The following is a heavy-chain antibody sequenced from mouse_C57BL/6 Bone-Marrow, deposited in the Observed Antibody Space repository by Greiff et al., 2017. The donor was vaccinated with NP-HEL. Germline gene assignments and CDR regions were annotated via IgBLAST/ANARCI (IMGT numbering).Heavy chain of an antibody. V-gene: IGHV5-4*03. CDR3: ARVRYYYGSPYYYAMDY. Sequence: EVKLVESGGGLVKPGGSLKLSCAASGFTFSSYAMSWVRQTPEKRLEWVATISDGGSYTYYPDNVKGRFTISRDNAKNNLYLQMSHLKSEDTATYYCARVRYYYGSPYYYAMDYWGQGTSVTVSS. D-gene: IGHD1-1*01. CDR1: GFTFSSYA. CDR2: ISDGGSYT. J-gene: IGHJ4*01.